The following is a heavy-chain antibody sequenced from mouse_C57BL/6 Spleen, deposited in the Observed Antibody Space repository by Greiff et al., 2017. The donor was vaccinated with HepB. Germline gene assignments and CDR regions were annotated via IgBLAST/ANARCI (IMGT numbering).Heavy chain of an antibody. CDR3: ARRPFYGNYAMDY. CDR1: GYTFTDYY. D-gene: IGHD2-1*01. Sequence: QVHVKQSGPELVKPGASVKISCKASGYTFTDYYINWVKQRPGQGLEWIGWIFPGSGSTYYNEKFKGKATLTVDKSSSTAYMLLSSLTSEDSAVYFCARRPFYGNYAMDYWGQGTSVTVSS. V-gene: IGHV1-75*01. J-gene: IGHJ4*01. CDR2: IFPGSGST.